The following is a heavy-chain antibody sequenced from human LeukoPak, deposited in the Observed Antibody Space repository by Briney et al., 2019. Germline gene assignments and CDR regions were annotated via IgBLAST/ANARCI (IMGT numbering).Heavy chain of an antibody. V-gene: IGHV1-2*02. CDR3: ARPLGRFLAWFGY. Sequence: GASVKVSCKASGYTFTGYYMHWVRQAPGQGLEWMGWINPNSGGTNYAQKFQGRVTMTRDTSISTAYMELSRLRSDDTAVYYCARPLGRFLAWFGYWGQGTLVTVSS. D-gene: IGHD3-3*01. J-gene: IGHJ4*02. CDR1: GYTFTGYY. CDR2: INPNSGGT.